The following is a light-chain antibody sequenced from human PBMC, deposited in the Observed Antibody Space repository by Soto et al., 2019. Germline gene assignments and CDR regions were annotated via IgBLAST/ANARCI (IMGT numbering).Light chain of an antibody. V-gene: IGKV3-15*01. CDR3: QQYNNWPLT. CDR1: QRVSNN. Sequence: EILMTQSPATLSVSPGERATLSCRASQRVSNNLAWYQQKPGQAPRVLIYGASTRATGIPARFSGSESGTEFTLTISSLQSEDFAVYYCQQYNNWPLTFGGGTKVDIK. CDR2: GAS. J-gene: IGKJ4*01.